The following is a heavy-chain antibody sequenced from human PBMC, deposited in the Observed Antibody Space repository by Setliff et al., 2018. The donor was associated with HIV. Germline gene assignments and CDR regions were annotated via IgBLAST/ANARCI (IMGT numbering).Heavy chain of an antibody. CDR2: IIPILGIA. CDR3: ARVSGLRYFDWSPMSGGMDV. D-gene: IGHD3-9*01. V-gene: IGHV1-69*10. J-gene: IGHJ6*02. CDR1: GGTFSSYA. Sequence: SVKVSCKASGGTFSSYAISWVRQAPGQGLEWMGGIIPILGIANYAQKFQGRVTITAVESTSTAYMELSSLRSEDTAVYYCARVSGLRYFDWSPMSGGMDVWGQGTTVTVSS.